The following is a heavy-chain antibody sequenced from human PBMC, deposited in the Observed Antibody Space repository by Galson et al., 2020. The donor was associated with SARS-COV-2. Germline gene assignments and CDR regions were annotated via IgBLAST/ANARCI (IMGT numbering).Heavy chain of an antibody. D-gene: IGHD6-19*01. V-gene: IGHV1-24*01. CDR3: ATAQAVAGTTKVYYYYYGMDV. Sequence: GESLKISCKVSGYTLTELSMHWVRQAPGKGLEWMGGFDPEDGETIYAQKFQGRVTMTEDTSTDTAYMELSSLRSEDTAVYYCATAQAVAGTTKVYYYYYGMDVWGQGTTVTVSS. CDR1: GYTLTELS. CDR2: FDPEDGET. J-gene: IGHJ6*02.